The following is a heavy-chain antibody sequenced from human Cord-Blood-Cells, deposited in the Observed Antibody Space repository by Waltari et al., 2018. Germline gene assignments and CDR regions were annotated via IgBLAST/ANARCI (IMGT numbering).Heavy chain of an antibody. D-gene: IGHD6-13*01. CDR1: GFTFSSYA. CDR3: AKVIAAAAKYGMEV. CDR2: ISGSGGST. J-gene: IGHJ6*04. V-gene: IGHV3-23*01. Sequence: EVQLLESGGGLVQPGGSLRLSCAASGFTFSSYAMSCVRQAPGKGLEWVSAISGSGGSTYYAASVKCRFTISRDNSKNTLYLQMNSLGDEDTAVYYWAKVIAAAAKYGMEVWGEGTTVTGSS.